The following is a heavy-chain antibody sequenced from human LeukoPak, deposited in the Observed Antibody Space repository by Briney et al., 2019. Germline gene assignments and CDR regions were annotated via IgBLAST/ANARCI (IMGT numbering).Heavy chain of an antibody. D-gene: IGHD5-18*01. CDR2: IYYSGNI. CDR3: ARGGYSYVNYFDY. V-gene: IGHV4-59*01. CDR1: GDSMKSYY. J-gene: IGHJ4*02. Sequence: PSETLSLTRTVSGDSMKSYYWTWIRQTPGKGLEWIGHIYYSGNINYNPSLKSRVTISLDTSKSQFSLKLSSVTAADTAVYYCARGGYSYVNYFDYWGQGTLVTVSS.